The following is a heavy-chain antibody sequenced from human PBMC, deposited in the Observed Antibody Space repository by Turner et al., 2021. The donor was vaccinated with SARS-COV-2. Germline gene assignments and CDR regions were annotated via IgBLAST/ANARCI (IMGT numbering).Heavy chain of an antibody. CDR2: INHSGST. Sequence: QVQLQQWGAGLLKPSETLSLTCAVYGGSFSGNYWSWIRQPPGKGLEWIGEINHSGSTNYNPSLKSRVTISVDTSKNQFSLKLSSVTAADTAVYYCAGEVVVLTTTHYGMDVWGQGTTVTVSS. D-gene: IGHD1-26*01. J-gene: IGHJ6*02. CDR3: AGEVVVLTTTHYGMDV. CDR1: GGSFSGNY. V-gene: IGHV4-34*01.